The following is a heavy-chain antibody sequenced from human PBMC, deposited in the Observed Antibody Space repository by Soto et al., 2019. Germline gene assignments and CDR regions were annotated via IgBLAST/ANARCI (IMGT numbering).Heavy chain of an antibody. D-gene: IGHD3-10*02. CDR1: GFTFSTYE. J-gene: IGHJ4*02. CDR2: ISSSGDTI. V-gene: IGHV3-48*03. CDR3: VSATGRGGMLFDY. Sequence: GGSLRLSCAASGFTFSTYEMNWVRRAPGKGLEWVSYISSSGDTINNADSVRGRFSISIDNPKNSLFLQMNSLRAEDTAVYYCVSATGRGGMLFDYWGQGSLVTVSS.